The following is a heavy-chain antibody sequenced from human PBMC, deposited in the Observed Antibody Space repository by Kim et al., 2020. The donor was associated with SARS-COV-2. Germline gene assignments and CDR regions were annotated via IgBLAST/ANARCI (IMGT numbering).Heavy chain of an antibody. CDR3: ARDRPGAAPRY. D-gene: IGHD3-10*01. V-gene: IGHV3-7*01. J-gene: IGHJ4*02. Sequence: KYFGESVKGRFTISRDKAKHSLYLQMNRPRAEETAVYYCARDRPGAAPRYWGQGTLVTVSS. CDR2: K.